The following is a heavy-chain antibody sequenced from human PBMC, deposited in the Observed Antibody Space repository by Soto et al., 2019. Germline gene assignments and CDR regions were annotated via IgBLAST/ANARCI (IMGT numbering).Heavy chain of an antibody. CDR1: GFILNSYA. D-gene: IGHD3-10*01. Sequence: GGSLRLSCEASGFILNSYAMNWVRQAPGKGLEWVSTISGSGGSTYYADSVKGRFTISRDSSRNTLYLQMNSLRVEDTAVYYCAKGASGSWDYYYMDVWGKGTTVTVSS. J-gene: IGHJ6*03. CDR3: AKGASGSWDYYYMDV. V-gene: IGHV3-23*01. CDR2: ISGSGGST.